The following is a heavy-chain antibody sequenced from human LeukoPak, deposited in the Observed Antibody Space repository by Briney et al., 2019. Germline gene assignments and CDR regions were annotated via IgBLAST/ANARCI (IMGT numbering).Heavy chain of an antibody. CDR1: AFTFSRYA. D-gene: IGHD3-9*01. CDR2: ISYDGSNK. Sequence: PGGSLRLSCAASAFTFSRYAMSWVRQAPGKGLEWVAVISYDGSNKYYADSVKGRFTISRDNSKNTLYLQMNSLRAEDTAVYYCAKDLNYDILTGPHYWGQGTLVTVSS. V-gene: IGHV3-30*18. J-gene: IGHJ4*02. CDR3: AKDLNYDILTGPHY.